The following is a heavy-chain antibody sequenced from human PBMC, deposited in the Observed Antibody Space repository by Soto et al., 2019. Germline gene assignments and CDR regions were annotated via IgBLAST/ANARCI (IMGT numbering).Heavy chain of an antibody. D-gene: IGHD1-1*01. CDR1: GGSISDYY. V-gene: IGHV4-59*08. Sequence: QVQLQESGPGLVKPSETLSLTCTVSGGSISDYYWNWIRQPPGKRLEWIGYISYSGNSNYNPSLRSRVSISKDTSQNQFALKLDSVTAADTAVYFCARQTKYTGPLRGYFDSWGQGILVTVSS. CDR2: ISYSGNS. J-gene: IGHJ4*02. CDR3: ARQTKYTGPLRGYFDS.